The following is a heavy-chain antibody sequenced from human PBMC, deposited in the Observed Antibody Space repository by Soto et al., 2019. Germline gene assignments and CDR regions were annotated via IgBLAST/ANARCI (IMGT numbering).Heavy chain of an antibody. D-gene: IGHD4-17*01. V-gene: IGHV3-48*01. CDR2: ISSGTSNI. CDR1: GFTFSSYS. Sequence: GGSLRLSCAASGFTFSSYSMNWVRQAPGKGLEWVSYISSGTSNIYYADSVKGRFTISRDNAKNSLYLQLNSLRAEDTAVYYCARGRYGDPVEKFEYWGQGTLVTVSS. J-gene: IGHJ1*01. CDR3: ARGRYGDPVEKFEY.